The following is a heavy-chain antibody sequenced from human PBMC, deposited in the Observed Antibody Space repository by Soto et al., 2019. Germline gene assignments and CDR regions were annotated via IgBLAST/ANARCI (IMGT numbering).Heavy chain of an antibody. V-gene: IGHV3-21*01. CDR3: ARITNYYDSSGSWPSDY. CDR1: GFTFSSYS. Sequence: VGSLRLSCAASGFTFSSYSMNWVRQAPGKGLEWVSSISSSSSYIYYADSVKGRFTISRDNAKNSLYLQMNSLRAEDTAVYYCARITNYYDSSGSWPSDYWGQGTLVTVS. D-gene: IGHD3-22*01. CDR2: ISSSSSYI. J-gene: IGHJ4*02.